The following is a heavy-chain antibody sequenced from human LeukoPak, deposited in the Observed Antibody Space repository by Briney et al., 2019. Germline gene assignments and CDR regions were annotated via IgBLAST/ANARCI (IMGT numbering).Heavy chain of an antibody. CDR2: INYSGST. Sequence: SETLSLTCTVSSGSISTYYWSWIRQPPGKGREGIGYINYSGSTDYNPSPKSRVTISVGTSKNQSSLKQTSVTAADTAVYYCARDGAVAGGGRWFDPWGQGTLVTVSS. CDR1: SGSISTYY. CDR3: ARDGAVAGGGRWFDP. D-gene: IGHD6-19*01. J-gene: IGHJ5*02. V-gene: IGHV4-59*01.